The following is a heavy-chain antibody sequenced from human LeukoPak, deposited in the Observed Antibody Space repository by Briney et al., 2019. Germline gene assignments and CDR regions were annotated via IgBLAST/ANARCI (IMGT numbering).Heavy chain of an antibody. Sequence: GGSLRLSCAASGFTVSSNYMSWVRQAPGKGLEWVSVIYSGGSTYYADSVKGRFTISRDNSKNTLYLQMNSLRAEDTAVYYCARDNRLYSGSFDWGQGTLVTVSS. CDR1: GFTVSSNY. J-gene: IGHJ4*02. D-gene: IGHD1-26*01. V-gene: IGHV3-66*01. CDR2: IYSGGST. CDR3: ARDNRLYSGSFD.